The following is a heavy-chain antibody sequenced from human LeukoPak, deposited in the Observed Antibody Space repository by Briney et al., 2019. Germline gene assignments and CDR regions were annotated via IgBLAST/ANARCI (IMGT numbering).Heavy chain of an antibody. CDR3: ARGQGLLWFGEGSYYYGMDV. J-gene: IGHJ6*02. V-gene: IGHV4-34*01. D-gene: IGHD3-10*01. CDR1: GGSFSGYY. CDR2: INHSGST. Sequence: KPSETLSLTCAVYGGSFSGYYWSWIRQPPGKGLEWIGEINHSGSTNYNPSLKSRVTISVDTSKSQFSLKLSSVTAADTAVYYCARGQGLLWFGEGSYYYGMDVWGQGTTVTVSS.